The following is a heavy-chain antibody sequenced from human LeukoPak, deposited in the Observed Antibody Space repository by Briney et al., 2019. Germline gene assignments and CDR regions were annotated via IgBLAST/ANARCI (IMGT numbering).Heavy chain of an antibody. CDR3: ARALSWTTESYYYMDV. CDR1: GYTFTSYD. Sequence: ASVRVSCKASGYTFTSYDINWVRQATGQGLEWMGWMNPNSGNTGYTQKFQGRVTMTKNTSITTAYIELSSLRSEDTAVYYCARALSWTTESYYYMDVWGKGTTVPVSS. V-gene: IGHV1-8*01. CDR2: MNPNSGNT. D-gene: IGHD3/OR15-3a*01. J-gene: IGHJ6*03.